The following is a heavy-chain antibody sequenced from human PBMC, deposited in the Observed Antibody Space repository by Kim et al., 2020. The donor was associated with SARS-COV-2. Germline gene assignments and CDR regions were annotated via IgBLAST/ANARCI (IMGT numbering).Heavy chain of an antibody. Sequence: SETLSLTCTVSGGSVSSGSYYWSWIRQPPGKGLEWIAYIYYSGSTNYNPSLKSRVTISLDTSKNQFSLKLSSVTAADTAVYYCARDLGGSSDAFDIWGQGTMVTVSP. CDR1: GGSVSSGSYY. V-gene: IGHV4-61*01. CDR3: ARDLGGSSDAFDI. J-gene: IGHJ3*02. CDR2: IYYSGST.